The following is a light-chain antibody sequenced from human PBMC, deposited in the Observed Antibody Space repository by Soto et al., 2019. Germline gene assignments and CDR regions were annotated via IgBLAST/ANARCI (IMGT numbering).Light chain of an antibody. Sequence: EIVLTQSPGTLSLSPGERATLSCRASQSVSSSYLAWYQQKPGQAPRLLIYGASNRATGIPERFSGSGSGTDFTLTISSPEPEDFAVYYCQQYGTSPITFGQGTRLEIK. CDR1: QSVSSSY. CDR2: GAS. V-gene: IGKV3-20*01. J-gene: IGKJ5*01. CDR3: QQYGTSPIT.